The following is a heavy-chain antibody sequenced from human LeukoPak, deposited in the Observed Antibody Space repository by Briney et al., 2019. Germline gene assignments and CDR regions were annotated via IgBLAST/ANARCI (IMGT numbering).Heavy chain of an antibody. CDR2: SSSSSSTI. D-gene: IGHD2-2*01. Sequence: PGGSLRLSCAASGFTFSAYSMNWVRQAPGKGLEWLSYSSSSSSTISYADSVKGRFTISRDNAKNSLFLQMNSLRAEDTAVYFCAREVGRYCSTTTCDGDLQLDYWGQGTLVTVSS. V-gene: IGHV3-48*04. CDR1: GFTFSAYS. CDR3: AREVGRYCSTTTCDGDLQLDY. J-gene: IGHJ4*02.